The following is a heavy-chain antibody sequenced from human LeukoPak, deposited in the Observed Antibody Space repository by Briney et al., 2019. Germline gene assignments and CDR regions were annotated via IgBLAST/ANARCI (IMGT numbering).Heavy chain of an antibody. V-gene: IGHV4-30-2*01. CDR1: GGSISSGGYY. CDR2: IYHSGST. J-gene: IGHJ4*02. D-gene: IGHD6-19*01. CDR3: ARARGAVAIDY. Sequence: SETLSLTCTVSGGSISSGGYYWSWIRQPPGKGLEWIGYIYHSGSTYYNPSLKSRVTISVDRSKNQFSLKLSSVTAADTAVYYCARARGAVAIDYWGQGTLVTVSS.